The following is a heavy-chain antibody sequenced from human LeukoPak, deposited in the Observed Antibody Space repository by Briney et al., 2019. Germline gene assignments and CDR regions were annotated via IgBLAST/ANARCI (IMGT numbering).Heavy chain of an antibody. D-gene: IGHD3-22*01. CDR2: IKKDGSEK. J-gene: IGHJ4*02. Sequence: PGGSLRLSCAASGFTFSSYWMSWVRQAPGKGLEWVANIKKDGSEKYYVDSVKGRFTISRDSAKTSLYLQMNSLRAEDTAVYYCARDLYRIVVVPHYFDYWGQGTLVTVSS. V-gene: IGHV3-7*01. CDR1: GFTFSSYW. CDR3: ARDLYRIVVVPHYFDY.